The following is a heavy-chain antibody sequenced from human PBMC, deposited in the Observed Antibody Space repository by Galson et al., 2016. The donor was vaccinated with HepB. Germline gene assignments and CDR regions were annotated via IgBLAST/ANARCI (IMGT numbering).Heavy chain of an antibody. Sequence: QSGAEVKKPGESLKISCKGSGYSFTFYWIAWVRQMPGKGLEWMGMIYPADSDTRYSPSVQGQVTMSVDKSMRTAYLQWSSLKASDTAMYYCAKQRGGGANCGGDCFSGVWGQGTLVTVSS. J-gene: IGHJ4*02. D-gene: IGHD2-21*02. CDR2: IYPADSDT. CDR1: GYSFTFYW. V-gene: IGHV5-51*01. CDR3: AKQRGGGANCGGDCFSGV.